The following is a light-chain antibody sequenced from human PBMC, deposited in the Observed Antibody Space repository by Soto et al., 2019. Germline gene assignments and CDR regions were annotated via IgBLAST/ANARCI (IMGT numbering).Light chain of an antibody. J-gene: IGKJ5*01. CDR2: GAS. CDR1: QSVSSN. V-gene: IGKV3-15*01. CDR3: QQYDNSPIT. Sequence: EIVMSQSPATLSVSTGERATLSCRASQSVSSNLAWYQQKPGQAPRLLIYGASTRATGIPARFTGSGSGTEFILTISRLEPEDFAVYYCQQYDNSPITFGQGTRLEIK.